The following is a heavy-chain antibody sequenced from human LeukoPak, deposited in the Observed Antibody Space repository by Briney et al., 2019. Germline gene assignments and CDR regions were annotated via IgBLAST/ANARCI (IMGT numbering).Heavy chain of an antibody. CDR2: MYSGGST. CDR3: ASVTMVRGPHFDY. V-gene: IGHV3-53*01. J-gene: IGHJ4*02. CDR1: GFTVSSKY. D-gene: IGHD3-10*01. Sequence: GGSLRLSCAASGFTVSSKYMSWVRQAPGKGLEWVSVMYSGGSTYYAASVEGRFTISRDNSKNTVYLQMNSLRAEDTAVYYCASVTMVRGPHFDYWGQGTLVTVSS.